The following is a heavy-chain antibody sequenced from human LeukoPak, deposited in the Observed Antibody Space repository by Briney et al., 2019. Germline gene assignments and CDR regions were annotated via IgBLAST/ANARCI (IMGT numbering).Heavy chain of an antibody. J-gene: IGHJ4*02. CDR2: IYYSGST. V-gene: IGHV4-39*01. CDR1: GGSISSSSYY. CDR3: ARVGELLSLLFDY. D-gene: IGHD3-10*01. Sequence: SETLSLTCTVSGGSISSSSYYWGWIRQPPGKGLEWIGSIYYSGSTYYNPSLKSRVTISVDTSKNQFSLKLSSVTAADTAVYYCARVGELLSLLFDYWGQGTLVTVSS.